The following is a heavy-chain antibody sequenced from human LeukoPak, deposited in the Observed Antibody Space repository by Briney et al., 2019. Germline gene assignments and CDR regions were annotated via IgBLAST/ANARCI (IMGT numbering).Heavy chain of an antibody. D-gene: IGHD3-22*01. J-gene: IGHJ4*02. V-gene: IGHV1-69*04. CDR2: IIPILGIA. Sequence: SVKVSCKASGGTFSSYAISWVRQAPGQGLEWMGRIIPILGIANYAQKFQGRVTITADKSTSTAYMELSSLRSEDTAVYYCARDSSRYYHLRGPGTLVTVPS. CDR1: GGTFSSYA. CDR3: ARDSSRYYHL.